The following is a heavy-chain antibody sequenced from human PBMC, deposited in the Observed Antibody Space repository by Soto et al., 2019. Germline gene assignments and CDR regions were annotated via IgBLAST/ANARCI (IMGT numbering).Heavy chain of an antibody. D-gene: IGHD3-9*01. CDR3: ARRERRGVLTSSFDY. CDR1: GGSFSGYY. CDR2: INHSGST. V-gene: IGHV4-34*01. Sequence: QVQLQQWGAGLLKPSETLSLTCAVYGGSFSGYYWSWIRQPPGKGLEWIGEINHSGSTNYNPSLKSRGTISVDTSKNQFSLKLSSVTAADTAVYYCARRERRGVLTSSFDYWGQGTLVTVSS. J-gene: IGHJ4*02.